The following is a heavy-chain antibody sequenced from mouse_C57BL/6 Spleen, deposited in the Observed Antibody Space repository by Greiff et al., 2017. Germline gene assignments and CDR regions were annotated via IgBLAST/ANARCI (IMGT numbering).Heavy chain of an antibody. CDR2: IDPSDSYT. J-gene: IGHJ2*01. CDR1: GYTFTSYW. D-gene: IGHD1-1*01. V-gene: IGHV1-50*01. CDR3: ARGDITTVVRGYFDY. Sequence: QVQLQQPGAELVKPGASVKLSCKASGYTFTSYWMQWVKQRPGQGLEWIGEIDPSDSYTNYNQKFKGKATLTVDTSSSTAYMQLSRLTSEDSAVYYCARGDITTVVRGYFDYWGQGTTLTVSS.